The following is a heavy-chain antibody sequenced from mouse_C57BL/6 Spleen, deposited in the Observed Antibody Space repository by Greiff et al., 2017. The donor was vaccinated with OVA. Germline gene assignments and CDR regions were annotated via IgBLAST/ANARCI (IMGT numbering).Heavy chain of an antibody. J-gene: IGHJ2*01. CDR2: INPYNGGT. Sequence: VQLQQSGPVLVKPGASVKMSCKASGYTFTDYYMNWVKQSHGKSLEWIGVINPYNGGTSYNQKFKGKATLTVDKSSSTAYMELNSLTSEDSAVYYCAPTAQATGYFDYWGQGTTLTVSS. D-gene: IGHD3-2*02. V-gene: IGHV1-19*01. CDR1: GYTFTDYY. CDR3: APTAQATGYFDY.